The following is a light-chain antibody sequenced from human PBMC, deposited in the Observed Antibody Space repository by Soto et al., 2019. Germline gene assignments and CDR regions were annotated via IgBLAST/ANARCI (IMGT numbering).Light chain of an antibody. CDR3: QQYGYLVT. CDR2: GAS. J-gene: IGKJ4*01. CDR1: QSVSSDS. V-gene: IGKV3-20*01. Sequence: EIVLTQSPGTLSFSPGERATLSCRASQSVSSDSLAWYQQKPGQAPRLLIYGASSRATGIPDRFSGSGSGTDFTLTVSRLETEDFAVFYCQQYGYLVTFGGGTKVEIK.